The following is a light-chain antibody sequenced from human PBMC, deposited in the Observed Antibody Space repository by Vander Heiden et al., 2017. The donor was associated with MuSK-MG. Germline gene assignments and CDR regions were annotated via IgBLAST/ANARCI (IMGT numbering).Light chain of an antibody. Sequence: ELVLTQSPGTLSLSAGARAALSCRAIQSVSSSYLAWYQQKPGQAPRLLIYGASSRATGIPDRFSGSGSGTDFTLTISRLEPEDFAVYYCQQYGSSPTYTFGQGTKLEIK. J-gene: IGKJ2*01. CDR3: QQYGSSPTYT. V-gene: IGKV3-20*01. CDR1: QSVSSSY. CDR2: GAS.